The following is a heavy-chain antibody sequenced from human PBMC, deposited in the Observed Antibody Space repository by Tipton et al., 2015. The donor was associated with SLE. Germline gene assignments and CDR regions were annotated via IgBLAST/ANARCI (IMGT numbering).Heavy chain of an antibody. V-gene: IGHV4-59*11. CDR3: VRDDGAGPYYYGMDV. J-gene: IGHJ6*02. D-gene: IGHD1-26*01. Sequence: TLSLTCTVSGGSISSHYWSWIRQPPGKGLEWIGYIYYSGSTYYNPSLKSRVTILIDTSKNQFSLKLSSVTAADTAVYYCVRDDGAGPYYYGMDVWGQGTTVTVSS. CDR2: IYYSGST. CDR1: GGSISSHY.